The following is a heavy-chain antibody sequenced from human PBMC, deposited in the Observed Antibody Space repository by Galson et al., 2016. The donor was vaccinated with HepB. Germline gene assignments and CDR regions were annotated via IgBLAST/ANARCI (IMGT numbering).Heavy chain of an antibody. Sequence: SEKYFADSVKGRFSISRDNSKNTLYLQMNSLRTEDTAVYFCARDRGIPAAMFRPYNYHMDVWGKGTTVTVSS. J-gene: IGHJ6*04. CDR2: SEK. CDR3: ARDRGIPAAMFRPYNYHMDV. V-gene: IGHV3-30*03. D-gene: IGHD2-2*01.